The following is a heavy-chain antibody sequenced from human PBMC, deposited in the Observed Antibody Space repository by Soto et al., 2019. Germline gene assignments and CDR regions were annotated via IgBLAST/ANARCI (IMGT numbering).Heavy chain of an antibody. J-gene: IGHJ6*02. Sequence: SVKVSCKASGGTFSSYAISWVRQAPGQGLEWMGGIIPIFGTANYAQKFQGRVTITADESTSTAYMELSSLRSEDTAVYYCARLYGGNPYYYYYGMDVWGQGTTVTVSS. V-gene: IGHV1-69*13. CDR3: ARLYGGNPYYYYYGMDV. CDR2: IIPIFGTA. CDR1: GGTFSSYA. D-gene: IGHD4-17*01.